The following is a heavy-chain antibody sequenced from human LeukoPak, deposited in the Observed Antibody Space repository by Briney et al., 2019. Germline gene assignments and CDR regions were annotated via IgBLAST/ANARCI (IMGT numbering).Heavy chain of an antibody. V-gene: IGHV4-38-2*01. Sequence: SETLSLTCGVSGYSISNGYYWAWIRQPPGKGLESIGNIYPSGSGTTHYNPSLESRVTISLDTSNNQFSLRLTSVTAADTAIYYCARKAAPTYWSAEWSQGTLVTVSS. CDR2: IYPSGSGTT. D-gene: IGHD6-6*01. CDR3: ARKAAPTYWSAE. CDR1: GYSISNGYY. J-gene: IGHJ4*02.